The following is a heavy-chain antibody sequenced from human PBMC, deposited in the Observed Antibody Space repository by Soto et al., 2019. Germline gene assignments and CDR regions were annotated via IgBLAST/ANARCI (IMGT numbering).Heavy chain of an antibody. D-gene: IGHD3-9*01. Sequence: QVQLVQSGAEVRKPGASVKVSCKASGYTFTSFGISWVRQAPGQGLEWMGWITGYNGYTDYAQSLQDRVTLTRDTSTSTAYMEMRSLRFDDPAVYYCARRRDVLTGYYSDFWGQGTLVTVSS. CDR3: ARRRDVLTGYYSDF. J-gene: IGHJ4*02. CDR2: ITGYNGYT. V-gene: IGHV1-18*01. CDR1: GYTFTSFG.